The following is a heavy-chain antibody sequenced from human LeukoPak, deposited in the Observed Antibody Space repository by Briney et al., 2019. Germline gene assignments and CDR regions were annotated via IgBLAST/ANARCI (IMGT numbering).Heavy chain of an antibody. Sequence: GGSLRLSCAASGFTFSSYSMNWVRQAPRKGLEWVSGISWNSGSIGYADSVKGRFTISRDNAKNSLYLQMNSLRAEDTALYYCAKDVGSSWYRYFDHWGQGTLVTVSS. J-gene: IGHJ4*02. CDR2: ISWNSGSI. CDR3: AKDVGSSWYRYFDH. D-gene: IGHD6-13*01. CDR1: GFTFSSYS. V-gene: IGHV3-9*01.